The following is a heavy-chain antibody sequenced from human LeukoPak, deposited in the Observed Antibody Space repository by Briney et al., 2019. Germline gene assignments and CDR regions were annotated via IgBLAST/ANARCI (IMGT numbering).Heavy chain of an antibody. CDR2: IYSGGNT. V-gene: IGHV3-53*01. CDR3: ARHDWFDP. Sequence: GGSLRLSCAVSGFTVSSDYMSWVRQAPGKGLEWVSVIYSGGNTYYADSVKGRFTISRDNSKNTLYLQMNSLRAEDTAFYYCARHDWFDPWGQGTLVTVSS. J-gene: IGHJ5*02. CDR1: GFTVSSDY.